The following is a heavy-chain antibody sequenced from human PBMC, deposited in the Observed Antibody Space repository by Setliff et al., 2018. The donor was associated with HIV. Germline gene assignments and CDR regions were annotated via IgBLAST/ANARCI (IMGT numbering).Heavy chain of an antibody. CDR1: GGSISSYY. J-gene: IGHJ5*02. Sequence: SETLSLTCTVSGGSISSYYWSWIRQPPGKGLEWVGHIYHTGSTYYNPSLKSRVSISVATSKSQFSLNIYSVTAADTAVYYCARLGAVAGPFGRFDPWGQGTLVTVSS. CDR2: IYHTGST. CDR3: ARLGAVAGPFGRFDP. V-gene: IGHV4-59*04. D-gene: IGHD6-19*01.